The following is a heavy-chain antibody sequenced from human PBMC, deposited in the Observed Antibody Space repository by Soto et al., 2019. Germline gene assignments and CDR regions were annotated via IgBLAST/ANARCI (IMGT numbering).Heavy chain of an antibody. CDR1: GFSYTIYA. Sequence: GGSLRLSCAASGFSYTIYAMHWVRQAPGKGLEWVAVIAYDGSIKYYADSVKGRFTISRDNSKNTLYLQMNSLRAEDTAVYYCAKELFSPHHYFYGMDVWGQGTTVTVSS. D-gene: IGHD2-21*01. CDR3: AKELFSPHHYFYGMDV. CDR2: IAYDGSIK. J-gene: IGHJ6*02. V-gene: IGHV3-30*18.